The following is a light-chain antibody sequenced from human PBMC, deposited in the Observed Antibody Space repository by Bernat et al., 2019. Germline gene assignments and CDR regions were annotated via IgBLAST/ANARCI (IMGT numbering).Light chain of an antibody. Sequence: QSALTQPASVSGSPGQSITISCTGTSSDVGAYNYVSWYQQHPGKAPKLMIYGVTDRPSGVSIRFSGSKSGNTASLTISGLQAEDEADYYCSSYTSTSTPYVFGTGTKVTVI. J-gene: IGLJ1*01. V-gene: IGLV2-14*03. CDR2: GVT. CDR3: SSYTSTSTPYV. CDR1: SSDVGAYNY.